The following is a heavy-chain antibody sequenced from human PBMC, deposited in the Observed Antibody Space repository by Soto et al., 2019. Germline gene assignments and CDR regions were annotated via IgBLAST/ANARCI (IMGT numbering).Heavy chain of an antibody. V-gene: IGHV4-59*08. Sequence: SETLSLTCTVSGGSIGTYYWSWIRQPPGKGLEWIGYIYYRGNTDYNPSLKSRVTISLDTPKNQFSLKLSSVTAADTAVYYCARHPGYYDILTGYTTYYFDYWGQG. CDR1: GGSIGTYY. CDR3: ARHPGYYDILTGYTTYYFDY. D-gene: IGHD3-9*01. J-gene: IGHJ4*02. CDR2: IYYRGNT.